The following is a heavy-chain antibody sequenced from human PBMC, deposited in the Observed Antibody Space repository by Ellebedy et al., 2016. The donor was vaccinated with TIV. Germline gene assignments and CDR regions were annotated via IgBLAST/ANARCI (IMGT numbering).Heavy chain of an antibody. V-gene: IGHV3-7*01. CDR3: AREGCSSTSCYTEAQIDY. D-gene: IGHD2-2*02. J-gene: IGHJ4*02. Sequence: GESLKISXAASGFTFSSYSMNWVRQAPGKGLEWVANIKQDGSEKYYVDSVKGRFTISRDNAKNSLYLQMNSLRAEDTAVYYCAREGCSSTSCYTEAQIDYWGQGTLVTVSS. CDR2: IKQDGSEK. CDR1: GFTFSSYS.